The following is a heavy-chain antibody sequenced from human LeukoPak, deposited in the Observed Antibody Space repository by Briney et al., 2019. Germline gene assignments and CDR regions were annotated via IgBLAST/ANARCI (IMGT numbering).Heavy chain of an antibody. CDR3: ARDGGRSFRDFDY. V-gene: IGHV4-4*02. D-gene: IGHD1-26*01. CDR1: GGSISSGNW. J-gene: IGHJ4*02. Sequence: SETLSLTCAVSGGSISSGNWWSWVRQPPGKGLEWIGEVHHSGSTNYNPSLKSRVSISVDKSNNQFSMRLSSVTAADTAVYYCARDGGRSFRDFDYWGQGTLVTVSS. CDR2: VHHSGST.